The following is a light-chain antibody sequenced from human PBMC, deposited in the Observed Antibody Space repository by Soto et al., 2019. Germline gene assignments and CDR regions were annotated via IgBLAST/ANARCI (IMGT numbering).Light chain of an antibody. Sequence: SYELTQPPSVSVSPGQTARITCSGDALPKQYAYWYQQKPGQAPVLAIYTDSERPSGIPERFSVSSSGTTVTLTISVVQAEDEADSYCQSADSSGTYVVFGGGTMITVL. V-gene: IGLV3-25*03. CDR2: TDS. J-gene: IGLJ2*01. CDR1: ALPKQY. CDR3: QSADSSGTYVV.